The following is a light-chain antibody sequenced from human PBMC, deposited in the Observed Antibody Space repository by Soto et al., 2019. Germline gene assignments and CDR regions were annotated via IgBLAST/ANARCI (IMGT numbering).Light chain of an antibody. CDR3: QQYNNWPMCT. CDR2: GAS. Sequence: EIMMTQSPATLSVSPGERATLSRRASQSVSSNLAWYQQKPGQAPRLLIYGASTRATGIPARFSGSGSGTEFTLIISSLQSEDFAVYYCQQYNNWPMCTFGQGTKLEI. J-gene: IGKJ2*02. V-gene: IGKV3-15*01. CDR1: QSVSSN.